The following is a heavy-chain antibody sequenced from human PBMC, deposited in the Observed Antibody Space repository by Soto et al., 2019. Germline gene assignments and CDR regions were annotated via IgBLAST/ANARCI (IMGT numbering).Heavy chain of an antibody. CDR2: INHSGST. J-gene: IGHJ6*02. Sequence: PSETLSLTCAVYGGSFSGYYWSWIRQPPGKGLEWIGEINHSGSTNYNPSLKSRVTISVDTSKNQFSLKLSSVTAADTAVYYCARLRQYTAYYYYGMDVWGQGTTVTVSS. CDR1: GGSFSGYY. D-gene: IGHD2-2*02. CDR3: ARLRQYTAYYYYGMDV. V-gene: IGHV4-34*01.